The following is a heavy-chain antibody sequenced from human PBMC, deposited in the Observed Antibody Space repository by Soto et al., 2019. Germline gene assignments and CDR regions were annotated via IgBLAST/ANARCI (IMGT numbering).Heavy chain of an antibody. CDR3: ARAPYLLLSFGVFAAQCFDP. J-gene: IGHJ5*02. CDR2: MHYSGST. CDR1: GGSISSGGYY. Sequence: QVQLQESGPGLVKPSQTLSLTCTVSGGSISSGGYYWSWIRQHPGKGLQWIAYMHYSGSTYYNPSLKSRVSIAVDTSKNQFSLKLSSVTAADTAVYYCARAPYLLLSFGVFAAQCFDPWGQGTLVTVSS. D-gene: IGHD3-10*01. V-gene: IGHV4-31*03.